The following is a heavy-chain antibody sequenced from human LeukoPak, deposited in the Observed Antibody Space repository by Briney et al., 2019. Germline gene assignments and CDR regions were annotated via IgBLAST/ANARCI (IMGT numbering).Heavy chain of an antibody. Sequence: SETLSLTCTVSVVSMINHYWSSIRQPPRKGREWMGYIYDSETTNYNPSLHSRATMSVETSKNQFSLKWRSVTAADTALYYCASRPGGSTWYGVFDFWSRGTLVTVSP. V-gene: IGHV4-59*11. CDR3: ASRPGGSTWYGVFDF. CDR1: VVSMINHY. J-gene: IGHJ4*02. D-gene: IGHD6-13*01. CDR2: IYDSETT.